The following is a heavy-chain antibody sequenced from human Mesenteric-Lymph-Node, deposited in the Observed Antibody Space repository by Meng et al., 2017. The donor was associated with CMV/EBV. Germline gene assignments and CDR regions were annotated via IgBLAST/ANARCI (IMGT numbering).Heavy chain of an antibody. V-gene: IGHV3-7*03. J-gene: IGHJ4*02. CDR1: GFTFSTYW. CDR3: VKSQSYYGSGSYSDY. CDR2: IYQDGGEK. Sequence: GESLKISCAASGFTFSTYWMSWVRQAPGKGLEWVANIYQDGGEKYHVDSVRGRFTISRDNVQDSLYLQMNSLRAEDTAVYFCVKSQSYYGSGSYSDYWGQGTLVTVSS. D-gene: IGHD3-10*01.